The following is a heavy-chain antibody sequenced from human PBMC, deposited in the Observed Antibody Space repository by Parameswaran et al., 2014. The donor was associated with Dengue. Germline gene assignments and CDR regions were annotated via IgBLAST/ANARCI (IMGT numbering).Heavy chain of an antibody. CDR1: GGSFSGYY. CDR2: INHSGST. Sequence: GSLRLSCAVYGGSFSGYYWSWIRQPPGKGLEWIGEINHSGSTNYNPSLKSRVTISVDTSKNQFSLKLSSVTAADTAVYYCARGWRGPSGSYFDYWGQEPGHRLL. V-gene: IGHV4-34*01. CDR3: ARGWRGPSGSYFDY. J-gene: IGHJ4*03. D-gene: IGHD1-26*01.